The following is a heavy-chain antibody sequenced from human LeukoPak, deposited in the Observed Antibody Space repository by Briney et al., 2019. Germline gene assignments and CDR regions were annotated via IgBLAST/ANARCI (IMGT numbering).Heavy chain of an antibody. D-gene: IGHD2-2*01. J-gene: IGHJ4*02. CDR1: GFDFSGFS. CDR2: MEEHGSEI. V-gene: IGHV3-7*01. Sequence: GGSLRLSCVVSGFDFSGFSMSWVRQAPGKGLEWVAIMEEHGSEIFYVDSVKGRFIISRDNARNSLYLQVNNLRAEDTAVYYCARPRGCGSARCNNFDYWGQGTLVTVSS. CDR3: ARPRGCGSARCNNFDY.